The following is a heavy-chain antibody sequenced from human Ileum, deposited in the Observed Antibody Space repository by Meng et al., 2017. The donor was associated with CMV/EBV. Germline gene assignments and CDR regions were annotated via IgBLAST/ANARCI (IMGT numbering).Heavy chain of an antibody. J-gene: IGHJ4*02. CDR3: ARRNGYNRGDY. V-gene: IGHV3-11*01. CDR1: GFIFSDYY. D-gene: IGHD5-24*01. CDR2: ISNSGNTI. Sequence: LSCVGSGFIFSDYYLSWIRQAPGKGLEWLSYISNSGNTIYYADSVKGRFTISRDNVKSSLFLQMNSLRAEDTAIYYCARRNGYNRGDYWGQGTLVTVSS.